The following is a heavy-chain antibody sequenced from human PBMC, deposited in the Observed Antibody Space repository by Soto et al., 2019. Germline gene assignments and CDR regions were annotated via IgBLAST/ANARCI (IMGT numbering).Heavy chain of an antibody. CDR1: GGSISSGDYY. V-gene: IGHV4-30-4*01. CDR2: IYYGGST. CDR3: ASGLASSAFDY. J-gene: IGHJ4*02. D-gene: IGHD6-6*01. Sequence: SETLSLTCTVSGGSISSGDYYWSWIRQPPGKGLEWIGYIYYGGSTYYNPSLKSRVTISVDTSKNQFSLKLSSVTAADTAVYYCASGLASSAFDYWGQGTLVTVS.